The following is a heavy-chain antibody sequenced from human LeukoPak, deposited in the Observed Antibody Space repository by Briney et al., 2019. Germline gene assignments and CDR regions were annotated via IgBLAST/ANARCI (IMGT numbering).Heavy chain of an antibody. Sequence: PGGSLRLSCAASGFTLDDYAMHWIRQPPGKGLEWVAVIWYDGSNKYYADSVKGRFTISRDNSKNTLYLQMNSLRAEDTAVYYCARERTPSTVVTTADAFDIWGQGTMVTVSS. D-gene: IGHD4-23*01. J-gene: IGHJ3*02. CDR1: GFTLDDYA. CDR3: ARERTPSTVVTTADAFDI. V-gene: IGHV3-33*08. CDR2: IWYDGSNK.